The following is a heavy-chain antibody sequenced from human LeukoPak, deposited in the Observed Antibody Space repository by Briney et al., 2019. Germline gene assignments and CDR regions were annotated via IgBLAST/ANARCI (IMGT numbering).Heavy chain of an antibody. CDR3: AKDSYGDYDY. D-gene: IGHD4-17*01. Sequence: GGSLRLSCAASGFTFSKYWMHWVRQAPGKGLEWVSRIISDGSSASYSDSVKGRFTISRDNSKNTLYLQMNSLRAEDTAVYYCAKDSYGDYDYWGQGTLVTVSS. V-gene: IGHV3-74*01. CDR2: IISDGSSA. CDR1: GFTFSKYW. J-gene: IGHJ4*02.